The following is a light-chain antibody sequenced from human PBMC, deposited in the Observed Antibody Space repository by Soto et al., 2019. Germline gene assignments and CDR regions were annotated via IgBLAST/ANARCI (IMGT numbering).Light chain of an antibody. CDR2: DSS. Sequence: VLTQSPATLSLSPGERATLSCRDSQTVSSFLAWYQQKPGQAPRLLIHDSSDRATGIPARFSGSGSGTDFTLTISSLEPEDVAVYYGQQRSNWPRNFGGGTRVEIK. CDR3: QQRSNWPRN. J-gene: IGKJ4*01. V-gene: IGKV3-11*01. CDR1: QTVSSF.